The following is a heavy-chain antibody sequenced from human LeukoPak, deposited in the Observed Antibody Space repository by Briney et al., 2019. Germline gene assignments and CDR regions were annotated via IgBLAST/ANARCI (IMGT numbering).Heavy chain of an antibody. CDR1: GYTFTSYG. Sequence: GASVKVSCKASGYTFTSYGISWVRQAPGKGLEWMGGLDPEDGDIIYAQKFQGRVTMTEDTSTDTAYMELSSLRSEDTAVYFCASLQDMITLDFWGQGTLVTVSS. CDR3: ASLQDMITLDF. CDR2: LDPEDGDI. J-gene: IGHJ4*02. D-gene: IGHD3-16*01. V-gene: IGHV1-24*01.